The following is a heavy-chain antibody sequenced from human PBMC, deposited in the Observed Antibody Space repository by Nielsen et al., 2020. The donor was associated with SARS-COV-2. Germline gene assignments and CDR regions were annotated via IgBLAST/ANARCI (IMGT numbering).Heavy chain of an antibody. J-gene: IGHJ6*03. CDR3: ARDQLWSSGYMDV. CDR1: GGSISSYY. CDR2: IYYSWST. V-gene: IGHV4-59*12. Sequence: SETLSLTCTVSGGSISSYYWSWIRQPPGKGLEWIGYIYYSWSTNYNPSLKSRVTISVDTSKNQFSLKLSSVTAADTAVYYCARDQLWSSGYMDVWGKGTTVTVSS. D-gene: IGHD5-18*01.